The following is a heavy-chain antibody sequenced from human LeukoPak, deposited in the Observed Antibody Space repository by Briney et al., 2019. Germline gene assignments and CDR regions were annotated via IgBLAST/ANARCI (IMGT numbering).Heavy chain of an antibody. V-gene: IGHV4-34*01. D-gene: IGHD3-22*01. CDR3: ARQYLNYYYDSSGYSLGY. CDR2: INHSGST. J-gene: IGHJ4*02. Sequence: SETLSLTCAVYGGSFSGYYWSWIRQPPGKGLEWIGEINHSGSTNYNPSLKSRVTISVDTSKNQFSLKLSSVTAADTAVYYCARQYLNYYYDSSGYSLGYWGQGTLVTASS. CDR1: GGSFSGYY.